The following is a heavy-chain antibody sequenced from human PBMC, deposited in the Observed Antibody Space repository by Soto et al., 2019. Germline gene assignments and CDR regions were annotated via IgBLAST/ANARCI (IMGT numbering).Heavy chain of an antibody. J-gene: IGHJ3*02. CDR3: AKWFKADYDILTGYNDAFDI. Sequence: EVQLLESGGGLVQPGGSLRLSCAASGFTFSSYAMSWVRQAPGKGLEWVSAISGSGGSTYYADSVKGRFTISRDNSKNTLYLQMNSLRAEDTAVYYCAKWFKADYDILTGYNDAFDIWGQGTMVTVSS. V-gene: IGHV3-23*01. CDR1: GFTFSSYA. CDR2: ISGSGGST. D-gene: IGHD3-9*01.